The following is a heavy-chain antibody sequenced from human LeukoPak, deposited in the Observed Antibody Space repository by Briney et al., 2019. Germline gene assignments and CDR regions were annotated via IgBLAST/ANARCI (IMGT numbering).Heavy chain of an antibody. Sequence: GGPLRLSCAASGFTFSSYGMHWVRQAPGKGLEGVAFIRYDGSNKYYADSVKGRFTISRDNSKNTLYLQMNSLRAEDTAVYYCAEDTRGYSSTLTGYWGQGTLVTVSS. V-gene: IGHV3-30*02. CDR1: GFTFSSYG. CDR2: IRYDGSNK. D-gene: IGHD6-13*01. CDR3: AEDTRGYSSTLTGY. J-gene: IGHJ4*02.